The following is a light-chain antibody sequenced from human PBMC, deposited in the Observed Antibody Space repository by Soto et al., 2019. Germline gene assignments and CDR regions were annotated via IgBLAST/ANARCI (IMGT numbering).Light chain of an antibody. CDR1: SSDVGGYNY. J-gene: IGLJ1*01. CDR2: DVN. CDR3: SSYTSSSTYV. V-gene: IGLV2-14*01. Sequence: QSALTQPASVSGSPGQSITISCTGTSSDVGGYNYVSWYQQHPGKAPKLMIYDVNNRPSGVSDRFFGSKSGNTASLTISGLQAEDEADYYCSSYTSSSTYVFGTGTKLTVL.